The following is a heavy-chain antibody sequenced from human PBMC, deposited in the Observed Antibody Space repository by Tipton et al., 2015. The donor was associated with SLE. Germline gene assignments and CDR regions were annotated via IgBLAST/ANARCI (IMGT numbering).Heavy chain of an antibody. V-gene: IGHV4-34*01. CDR2: INHSGST. CDR1: GWSFSGYY. Sequence: LRLSCAVYGWSFSGYYWSWIRQPPGKGLEGIGEINHSGSTNYNPSPKSRVTISVDTSKNQFSLKLSSVTAADTAVYYCARHGKARSSSWYVNYFQHWGQGTLVTVSS. D-gene: IGHD6-13*01. CDR3: ARHGKARSSSWYVNYFQH. J-gene: IGHJ1*01.